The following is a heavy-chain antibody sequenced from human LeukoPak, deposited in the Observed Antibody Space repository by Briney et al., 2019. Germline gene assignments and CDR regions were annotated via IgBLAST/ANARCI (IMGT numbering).Heavy chain of an antibody. Sequence: GGSLRLSCAASGFTFRSYTMNWVRQAPGKGLEWVSAISGSGGSTYYADSVKGRFTISRDNSKNTLYLQMNSLRAEDTAVYYCAKELVGTGYFDYWGQGTLVTVSS. J-gene: IGHJ4*02. D-gene: IGHD2-21*02. CDR3: AKELVGTGYFDY. CDR1: GFTFRSYT. CDR2: ISGSGGST. V-gene: IGHV3-23*01.